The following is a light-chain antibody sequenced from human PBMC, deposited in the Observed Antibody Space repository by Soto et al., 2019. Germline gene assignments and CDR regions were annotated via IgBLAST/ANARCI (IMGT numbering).Light chain of an antibody. CDR3: SSYAGSNNLYV. CDR2: EVS. Sequence: QSVLTQPRSASGSPGQSVTISCTGTSXDVGGYNYVSWYQQHPGKAPKLMIYEVSKRPSGVPDRFSGSKSGNTASLTVSGLQAEDEADYYCSSYAGSNNLYVFGTGTKVTLL. J-gene: IGLJ1*01. V-gene: IGLV2-8*01. CDR1: SXDVGGYNY.